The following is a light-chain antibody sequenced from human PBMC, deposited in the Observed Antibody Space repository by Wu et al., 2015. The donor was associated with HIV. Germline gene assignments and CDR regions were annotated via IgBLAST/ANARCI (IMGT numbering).Light chain of an antibody. Sequence: AIQLTQSPSSLSASVGDRVTISCRASQGISNELAWYQQKPGQPPKLLIFAASSLESGVPSRFSGSGSGTDFTLTISSLQPDDFAIYFCQQYNSHPGTFGQGTKLEIK. V-gene: IGKV1-13*02. CDR3: QQYNSHPGT. J-gene: IGKJ2*01. CDR2: AAS. CDR1: QGISNE.